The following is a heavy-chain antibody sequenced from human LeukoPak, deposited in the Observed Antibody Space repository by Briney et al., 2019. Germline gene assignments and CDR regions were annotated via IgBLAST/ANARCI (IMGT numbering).Heavy chain of an antibody. J-gene: IGHJ2*01. Sequence: PGGSLRLSCAASGFNFSPYGMSWIRRAPGKGLEWVAGISGSGSDTYYADSVKGRFTISRDNFKNTVDLQMNSLRADDTAVYYCAKLGTYFYFDFWGRGTLVTVSS. CDR1: GFNFSPYG. V-gene: IGHV3-23*01. CDR3: AKLGTYFYFDF. D-gene: IGHD7-27*01. CDR2: ISGSGSDT.